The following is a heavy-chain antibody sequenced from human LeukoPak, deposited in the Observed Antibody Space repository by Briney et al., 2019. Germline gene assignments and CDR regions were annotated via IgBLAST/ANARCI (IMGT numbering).Heavy chain of an antibody. D-gene: IGHD5-12*01. CDR3: VRRSVDIVADYFDY. CDR1: GGTFSSYA. V-gene: IGHV1-69*05. CDR2: IIPIFGTA. Sequence: SVKVSCKASGGTFSSYAISWVRQAPGQGLEWMGGIIPIFGTANYAQKFQGRVTMTTDTSTSTAYMDLRSLRSDDTAVYYCVRRSVDIVADYFDYWGQGTLVTVSS. J-gene: IGHJ4*02.